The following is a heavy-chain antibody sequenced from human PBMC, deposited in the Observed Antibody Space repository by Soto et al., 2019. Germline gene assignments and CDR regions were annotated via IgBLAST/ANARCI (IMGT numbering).Heavy chain of an antibody. Sequence: PSETLSLTCTVSGASISTTSHFWGWIRQPPGKGLEWIVSVYNSATTFYNPSLESRVTLSVDASKNQSSLKLSSVSAADTAVYYCASRIEVPGPSGYFHYWGQGTLVTVSS. CDR2: VYNSATT. D-gene: IGHD6-19*01. CDR1: GASISTTSHF. J-gene: IGHJ4*02. V-gene: IGHV4-39*01. CDR3: ASRIEVPGPSGYFHY.